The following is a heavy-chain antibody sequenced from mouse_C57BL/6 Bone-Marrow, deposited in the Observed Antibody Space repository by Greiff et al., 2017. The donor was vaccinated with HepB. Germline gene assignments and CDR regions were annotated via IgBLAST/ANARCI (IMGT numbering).Heavy chain of an antibody. J-gene: IGHJ2*01. CDR3: ARGNWYYFDY. D-gene: IGHD2-1*01. Sequence: VQLQQSGHELVKPGASVKISCKASGYAFSSSWMNWVKQRPGKGLEWIGRIYPGDGDTNYNGKFKGKATLTADKSSSTAYMQLSSLTSEDSAVYFCARGNWYYFDYWGQGTTLTVSS. CDR1: GYAFSSSW. V-gene: IGHV1-82*01. CDR2: IYPGDGDT.